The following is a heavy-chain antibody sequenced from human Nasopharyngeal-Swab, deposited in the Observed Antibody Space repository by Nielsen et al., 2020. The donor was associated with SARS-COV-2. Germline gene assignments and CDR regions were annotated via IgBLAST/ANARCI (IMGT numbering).Heavy chain of an antibody. Sequence: VRQMPGKGLEWMGRIDPSDSYTNYSPSFQGHVTTSADKSISTAYLQWSSLKASDTAMCYCARRGGTAGSDAFDIWGQGTMVTVSS. J-gene: IGHJ3*02. D-gene: IGHD6-13*01. V-gene: IGHV5-10-1*01. CDR2: IDPSDSYT. CDR3: ARRGGTAGSDAFDI.